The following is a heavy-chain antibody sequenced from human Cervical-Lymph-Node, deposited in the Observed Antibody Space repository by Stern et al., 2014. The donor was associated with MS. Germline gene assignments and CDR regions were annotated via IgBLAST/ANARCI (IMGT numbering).Heavy chain of an antibody. CDR3: ARAYFDSYGLDV. Sequence: QLVQSGADVKKPGASVKVSCKASSYTFSSYGIAWVRQAPGQGLEWMGRISGYDGDTNYAPKLQGRVTLTNDPSTRTAYMEIRSLRFDDAAVYYCARAYFDSYGLDVWGQGTTVTVSS. CDR1: SYTFSSYG. CDR2: ISGYDGDT. J-gene: IGHJ6*02. V-gene: IGHV1-18*04. D-gene: IGHD3-9*01.